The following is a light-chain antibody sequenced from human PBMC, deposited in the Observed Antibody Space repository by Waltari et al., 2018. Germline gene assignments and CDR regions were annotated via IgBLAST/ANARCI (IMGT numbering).Light chain of an antibody. Sequence: QAVVTQEPSPAASPRGTVPHTCPPTPCDATWGHYPHWFQQKPGHVPRTLIYDTSNKHTWTPARFSGSLLGGKAALTLSGAQPEDEAEYYCLLWYSGARWVFGGGTKLSVL. CDR2: DTS. CDR3: LLWYSGARWV. J-gene: IGLJ3*02. CDR1: PCDATWGHY. V-gene: IGLV7-46*01.